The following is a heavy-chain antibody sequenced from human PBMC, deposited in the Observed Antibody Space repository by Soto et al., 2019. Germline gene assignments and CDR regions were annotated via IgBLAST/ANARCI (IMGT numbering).Heavy chain of an antibody. Sequence: GGSLRLSCAASGFTFSSYAMSWVRQAPGKGLEWVSTISGSGGGTYYADSMKGRFTISRDDSKNTLYLQMYSLRVEDTAVYYCARESDHWGQGTLVTVSS. V-gene: IGHV3-23*01. CDR1: GFTFSSYA. CDR2: ISGSGGGT. CDR3: ARESDH. J-gene: IGHJ4*02.